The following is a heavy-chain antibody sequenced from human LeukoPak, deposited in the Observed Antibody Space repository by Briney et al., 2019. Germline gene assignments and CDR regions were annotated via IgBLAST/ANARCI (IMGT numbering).Heavy chain of an antibody. CDR2: ISYDGSNK. D-gene: IGHD5-24*01. V-gene: IGHV3-30-3*01. CDR3: ARDSAWEWLPDYYFDY. CDR1: GFRFSSYA. Sequence: GGSLRLSCAASGFRFSSYAMHWVRQAPGKGLEWVAVISYDGSNKYYADSVRGRFTISRDNSKNTLYLQMNSLRAEDTAVYYCARDSAWEWLPDYYFDYWGQGTLVTVSS. J-gene: IGHJ4*02.